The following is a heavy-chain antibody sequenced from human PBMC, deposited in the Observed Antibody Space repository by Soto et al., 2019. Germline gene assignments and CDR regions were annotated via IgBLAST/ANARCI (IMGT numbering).Heavy chain of an antibody. CDR3: ARESKGVAGGLGY. V-gene: IGHV1-69*12. D-gene: IGHD6-19*01. Sequence: QVQLVQSGAEVKKPGSSGNVSCKASRGTFSSYAISWVRQAPGQGLEWMGGIIPIFGTANYAEKFQGRVTITADESTSTAYMELSRLSSEDTAVYYCARESKGVAGGLGYWGQGTLVTVSS. CDR1: RGTFSSYA. J-gene: IGHJ4*02. CDR2: IIPIFGTA.